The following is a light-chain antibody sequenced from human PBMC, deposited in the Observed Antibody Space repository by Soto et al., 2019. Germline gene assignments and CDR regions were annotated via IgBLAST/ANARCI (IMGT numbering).Light chain of an antibody. CDR1: SSDVCAYDF. J-gene: IGLJ1*01. CDR3: SSYTTSSTRV. CDR2: EVR. V-gene: IGLV2-14*03. Sequence: QSVLTQPASVSGSPGQSITISCTGTSSDVCAYDFVSWYQQHPDKAPKLMIYEVRNRPSGVSNRFSGSKSVNTATLTISWLQAEDEADYYCSSYTTSSTRVFGTGTKVTDL.